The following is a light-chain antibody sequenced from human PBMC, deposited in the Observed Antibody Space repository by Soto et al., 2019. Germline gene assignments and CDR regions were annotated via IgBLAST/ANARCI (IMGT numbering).Light chain of an antibody. Sequence: DIKMTQSTSTMSASVGDRVTITSPARQSLSQWLSWHQQKPGNAPRLLIFDTSSLQSGVTSRFSGSGSGTDFPLTIISPQTDDFATYYCQQYSSFPYNFGQRTKLEIK. CDR2: DTS. CDR3: QQYSSFPYN. J-gene: IGKJ2*01. CDR1: QSLSQW. V-gene: IGKV1-5*01.